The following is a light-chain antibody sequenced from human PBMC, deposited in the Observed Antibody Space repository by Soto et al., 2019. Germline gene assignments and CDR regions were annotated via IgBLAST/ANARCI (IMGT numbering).Light chain of an antibody. CDR1: SSDIGSHNF. V-gene: IGLV2-14*01. Sequence: QSALTQPASVSGSPGQSITISCTGTSSDIGSHNFVSWHQQHPGKAPKFIVYGVSNRPSGVSNRFSGSKSGNTASLTISGLQADDEADYYCSSYTSTYLWVFGGGTQLTVL. CDR2: GVS. CDR3: SSYTSTYLWV. J-gene: IGLJ3*02.